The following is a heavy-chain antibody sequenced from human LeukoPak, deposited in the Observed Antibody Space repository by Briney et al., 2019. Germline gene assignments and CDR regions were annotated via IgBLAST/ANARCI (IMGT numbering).Heavy chain of an antibody. CDR1: GGSISSYY. V-gene: IGHV4-59*01. CDR3: ARDRHGDYDILTGTEGYYFDY. D-gene: IGHD3-9*01. Sequence: SETLSLTCTVSGGSISSYYWSWIRQPPGKGLEWIGYIYYSGRTNYNPSPKRRVTISVDTSKNQFSLKLSSVTAADTAVYYCARDRHGDYDILTGTEGYYFDYWGQGTLVTVSS. CDR2: IYYSGRT. J-gene: IGHJ4*02.